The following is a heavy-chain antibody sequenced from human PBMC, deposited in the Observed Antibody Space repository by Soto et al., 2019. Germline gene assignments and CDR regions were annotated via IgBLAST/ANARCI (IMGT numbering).Heavy chain of an antibody. CDR3: ASFGRAILVMNAFSSDAFDM. CDR1: GGTFSTYR. J-gene: IGHJ3*02. V-gene: IGHV1-69*11. CDR2: IMPILRTT. D-gene: IGHD2-21*01. Sequence: QVRLVQSGAEVQKPGSSMNVSCKASGGTFSTYRINWLRQAPGQGLEWMGNIMPILRTTNYAQKFQGRLTMTADEATTTAYMELTSLRSEDTAVNYCASFGRAILVMNAFSSDAFDMWGQGTMVTVS.